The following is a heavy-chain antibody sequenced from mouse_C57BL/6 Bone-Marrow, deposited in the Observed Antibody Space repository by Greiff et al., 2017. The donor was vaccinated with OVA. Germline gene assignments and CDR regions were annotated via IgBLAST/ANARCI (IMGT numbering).Heavy chain of an antibody. V-gene: IGHV1-26*01. CDR1: GYTFTDYY. CDR3: ARGGYYGNLFAY. Sequence: VQLQQSGPELVKPGASVKISCKASGYTFTDYYMNWVKQSHGKSLEWIGDINPNNGGTSYNQKFKGKATLTVDKSSSTAYMELRSLTSEDSAVYYCARGGYYGNLFAYWGQGTLVTVSA. D-gene: IGHD2-1*01. J-gene: IGHJ3*01. CDR2: INPNNGGT.